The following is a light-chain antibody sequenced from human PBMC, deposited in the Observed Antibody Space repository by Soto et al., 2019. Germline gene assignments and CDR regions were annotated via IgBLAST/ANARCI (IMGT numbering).Light chain of an antibody. CDR2: GAS. J-gene: IGKJ1*01. V-gene: IGKV3-20*01. CDR3: QQYGSSPPWT. Sequence: EIVLTQSPGTLSFSPGERSTLSCRSSQRVSSSDLACYQQKPCQAPRLLIYGASSRATGIPDRFSGSGSGTDFTLTISRLEPADFAAYYCQQYGSSPPWTFGQGTKVDTK. CDR1: QRVSSSD.